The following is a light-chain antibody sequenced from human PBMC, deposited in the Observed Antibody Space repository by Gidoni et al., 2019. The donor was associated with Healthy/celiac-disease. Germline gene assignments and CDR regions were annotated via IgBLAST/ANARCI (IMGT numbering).Light chain of an antibody. Sequence: SALTQPASVSGSPGQSIPISCTGTSSDVGGYNYVPWYQQHPGKAPKLMIYDVSNRPSGVSNRFSGSKSGNTASLTISGLQAEDEADYYCSSYTSSSTLLYVFGTGTKVTVL. J-gene: IGLJ1*01. CDR3: SSYTSSSTLLYV. CDR1: SSDVGGYNY. V-gene: IGLV2-14*03. CDR2: DVS.